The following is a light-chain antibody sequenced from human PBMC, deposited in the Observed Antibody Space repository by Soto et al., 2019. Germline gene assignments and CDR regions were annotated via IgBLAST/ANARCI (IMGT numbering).Light chain of an antibody. CDR2: KAS. CDR1: QSISPW. J-gene: IGKJ1*01. CDR3: QQYATHWT. Sequence: DIQMTQSPSTLSASVGDRVTITCRASQSISPWLAWYQQIPGEAPKLLIYKASSLESWVPSRFSGSGSGTEFTRTISSLQPDDVATYYCQQYATHWTFGQGTKVEIK. V-gene: IGKV1-5*03.